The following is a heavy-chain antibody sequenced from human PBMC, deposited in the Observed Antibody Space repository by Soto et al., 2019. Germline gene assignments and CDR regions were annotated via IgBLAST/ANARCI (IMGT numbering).Heavy chain of an antibody. CDR2: IYYSGST. J-gene: IGHJ4*02. CDR1: GGSISSYY. CDR3: ERVAEYSSPSFDY. D-gene: IGHD6-13*01. Sequence: SETLSLTCTVSGGSISSYYWSWIRQPPGKGLEWIGYIYYSGSTNYNPSLKSRVTISVDTSKNQFSLKLSSVTAADTAVYYCERVAEYSSPSFDYWGQGKLVNVS. V-gene: IGHV4-59*01.